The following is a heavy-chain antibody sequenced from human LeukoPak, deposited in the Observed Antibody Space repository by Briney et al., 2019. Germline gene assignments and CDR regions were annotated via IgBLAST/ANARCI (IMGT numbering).Heavy chain of an antibody. J-gene: IGHJ4*02. CDR1: GFTFDDYG. CDR2: INWNGDST. D-gene: IGHD3-10*01. V-gene: IGHV3-20*04. Sequence: SGGSLRLSCAASGFTFDDYGMSWVRHPPGKGLEWVSGINWNGDSTNYADSVKGRFTISRDSAKNSLFLQMSSLRAEDTALYYCAKNVGSGSYFYLDYWGQGTLVTVSS. CDR3: AKNVGSGSYFYLDY.